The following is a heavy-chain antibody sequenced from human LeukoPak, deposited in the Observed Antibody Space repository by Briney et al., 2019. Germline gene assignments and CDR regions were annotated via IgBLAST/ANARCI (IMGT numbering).Heavy chain of an antibody. V-gene: IGHV3-48*01. CDR2: ISSSSGTI. D-gene: IGHD3-9*01. J-gene: IGHJ4*02. CDR1: GFTFSSYS. CDR3: ARSLRGYDILTGYLY. Sequence: GGSLRLSCAASGFTFSSYSMNWARQAPGKGLEWVSYISSSSGTIYYADSVKGRFTISRDNSKNTLYLQMNSLRAEDTAVYYCARSLRGYDILTGYLYWGQGTLVTVSS.